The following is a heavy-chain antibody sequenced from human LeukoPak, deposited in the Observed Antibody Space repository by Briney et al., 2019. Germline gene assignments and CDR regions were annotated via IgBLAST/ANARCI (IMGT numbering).Heavy chain of an antibody. CDR1: GIGFSDCY. D-gene: IGHD6-19*01. CDR2: IGGSGGDI. Sequence: GGSLRLSCAASGIGFSDCYMTWIRQAPGKGLEYISYIGGSGGDINYADSVRGRFTVSRDNSKNTLYLQMNSLRAEDTAVYYCAKVWSPSGWFWGYFDYWGQGTLVTVSS. J-gene: IGHJ4*02. CDR3: AKVWSPSGWFWGYFDY. V-gene: IGHV3-11*04.